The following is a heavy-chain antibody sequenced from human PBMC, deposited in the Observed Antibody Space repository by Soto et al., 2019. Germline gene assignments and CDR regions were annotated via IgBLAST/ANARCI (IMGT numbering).Heavy chain of an antibody. V-gene: IGHV3-74*01. Sequence: GGSLRLSCAASGFTFSSYWMHWVRQAPGKGLVWVSRINSDGSSTSYADSVKGRFTISRDNAKNTLYLQMNSLRAEDTAVYYCARPRSIEDTAMVYYYYYYGMDVWGPGTTVTVSS. D-gene: IGHD5-18*01. J-gene: IGHJ6*02. CDR3: ARPRSIEDTAMVYYYYYYGMDV. CDR2: INSDGSST. CDR1: GFTFSSYW.